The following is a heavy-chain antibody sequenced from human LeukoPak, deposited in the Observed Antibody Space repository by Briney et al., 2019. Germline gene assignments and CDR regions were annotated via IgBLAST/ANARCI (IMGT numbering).Heavy chain of an antibody. D-gene: IGHD3-3*01. Sequence: ASVKVSCKASGYTLTSYAMNWVRQAPGQGLEWMGWINTNTGNPTYAQGFTGRFVFSLDTSVSTAYLQISSLKAEDTAVYYCARIPSLIKYYDFWSDYNWFDPWGQGTLVTVSS. CDR2: INTNTGNP. CDR1: GYTLTSYA. V-gene: IGHV7-4-1*02. J-gene: IGHJ5*02. CDR3: ARIPSLIKYYDFWSDYNWFDP.